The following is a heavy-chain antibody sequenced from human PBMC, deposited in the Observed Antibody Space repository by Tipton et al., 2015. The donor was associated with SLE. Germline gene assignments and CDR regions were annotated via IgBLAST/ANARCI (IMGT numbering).Heavy chain of an antibody. J-gene: IGHJ3*02. Sequence: TLSLTCAVYGGTFSGYYWSWIRQSPGKGLEWIGEINYSGNTKYNPSLKSRVTISVDTSKNQFSLKMSAVTAADTAVYFCASPGGGSGNFDAFDIWGQGTMVTVSS. CDR3: ASPGGGSGNFDAFDI. CDR2: INYSGNT. CDR1: GGTFSGYY. V-gene: IGHV4-34*09. D-gene: IGHD3-10*01.